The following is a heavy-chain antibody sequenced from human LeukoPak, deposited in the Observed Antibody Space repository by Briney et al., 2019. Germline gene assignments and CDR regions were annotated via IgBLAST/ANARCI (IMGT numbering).Heavy chain of an antibody. J-gene: IGHJ4*02. CDR3: ARDYGGYVFSEY. CDR2: IKQDGSEK. Sequence: PGGSLRLSCAASGFTFSSYGMSWVRQAPGQGLEWVANIKQDGSEKYYVDSVKARFTISRDNAKNSLYLQMNSLRAEDTAVYYCARDYGGYVFSEYLGQGTLGTVPS. CDR1: GFTFSSYG. D-gene: IGHD4-17*01. V-gene: IGHV3-7*01.